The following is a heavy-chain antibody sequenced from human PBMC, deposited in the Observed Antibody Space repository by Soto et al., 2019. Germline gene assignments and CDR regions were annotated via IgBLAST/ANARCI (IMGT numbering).Heavy chain of an antibody. Sequence: QVQLVQSGAEVKKPGASVKVSCKASGYTFTSYYMHWVRQAPGQGLVWMGIINPSGGSTSYAQKSRGRVTMTRYTSTSTVYMELSSLRAEDTAVYYCARDTIVVVVAASYYYGMDVWGQGTTVTVSS. V-gene: IGHV1-46*01. D-gene: IGHD2-15*01. J-gene: IGHJ6*02. CDR1: GYTFTSYY. CDR2: INPSGGST. CDR3: ARDTIVVVVAASYYYGMDV.